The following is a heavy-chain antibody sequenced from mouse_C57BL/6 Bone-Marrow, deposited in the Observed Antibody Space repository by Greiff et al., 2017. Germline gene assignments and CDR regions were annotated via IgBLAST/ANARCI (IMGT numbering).Heavy chain of an antibody. V-gene: IGHV1-50*01. Sequence: QVQLQQPGAELVKPGASVKLSCKASGYTFTSYWMQWVKQRPGQGLEWIGEIDPSDSYTNYNQKFKGKATLTADKSSSTAYMQLSSLTSEDSAVYFCARHYDYDSWFAYWGQGTLVTVSA. CDR1: GYTFTSYW. CDR3: ARHYDYDSWFAY. CDR2: IDPSDSYT. D-gene: IGHD2-4*01. J-gene: IGHJ3*01.